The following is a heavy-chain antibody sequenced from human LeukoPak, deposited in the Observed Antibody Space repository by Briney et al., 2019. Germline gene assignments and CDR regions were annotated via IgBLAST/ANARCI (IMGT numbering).Heavy chain of an antibody. Sequence: GGSLRLSCAASGFTFSSYGMSWVRQAPGKGLEGVADINPDGSQRYSVDSLKGRFTISRDNAKNSLFLHLSSLRVDDTATYYCVRQMIRFWFDPWGQGTRVTVSS. J-gene: IGHJ5*02. CDR3: VRQMIRFWFDP. D-gene: IGHD3-16*01. CDR1: GFTFSSYG. CDR2: INPDGSQR. V-gene: IGHV3-7*01.